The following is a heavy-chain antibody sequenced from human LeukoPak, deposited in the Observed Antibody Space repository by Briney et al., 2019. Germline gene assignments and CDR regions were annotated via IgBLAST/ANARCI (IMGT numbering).Heavy chain of an antibody. CDR3: ARDWGIAVAYFDP. D-gene: IGHD6-19*01. V-gene: IGHV1-18*01. CDR1: GYSLTSYG. J-gene: IGHJ5*02. CDR2: ISAYNGNT. Sequence: ASVKVSCKASGYSLTSYGITWVRQAPGQGLELMGWISAYNGNTNCAQLLQGRVTMTTDTSTSTAYIELRSLRSDDTAVYYCARDWGIAVAYFDPWGQGTLVTVSS.